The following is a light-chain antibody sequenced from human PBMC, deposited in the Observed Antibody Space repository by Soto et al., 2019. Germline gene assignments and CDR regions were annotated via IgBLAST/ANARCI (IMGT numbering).Light chain of an antibody. CDR3: LKYGSSPGWT. J-gene: IGKJ1*01. CDR2: AAS. Sequence: DIVLTQSPGTLSLSPGERATLSCRASQTVDSNFLAWYQQKPGQAPRLLIYAASTRATSIPDRFSGSGSGTDFTLTIGRLDPEDFAVYYCLKYGSSPGWTFGPGTKVDIK. V-gene: IGKV3-20*01. CDR1: QTVDSNF.